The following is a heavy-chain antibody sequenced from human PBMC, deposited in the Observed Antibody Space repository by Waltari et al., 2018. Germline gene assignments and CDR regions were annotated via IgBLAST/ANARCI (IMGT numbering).Heavy chain of an antibody. CDR2: TYYSGRT. Sequence: QVQLQESGPGLVKPSETLSLTCTVSGGSISSYYWSWIRQPPGKGLEWIGYTYYSGRTNYNPSLKSRVTISVDTSKNQFSLKLSSVTAADTAVYYCARLPIPVNIDAFDIWGQGTMVTVSS. CDR3: ARLPIPVNIDAFDI. D-gene: IGHD3-22*01. J-gene: IGHJ3*02. V-gene: IGHV4-59*01. CDR1: GGSISSYY.